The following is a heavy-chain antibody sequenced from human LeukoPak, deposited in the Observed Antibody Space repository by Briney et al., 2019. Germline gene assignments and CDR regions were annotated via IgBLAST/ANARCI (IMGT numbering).Heavy chain of an antibody. J-gene: IGHJ3*02. V-gene: IGHV1-2*02. CDR3: ARARGRSINDAFDI. CDR2: INPNSGGT. CDR1: GYTFTGYY. Sequence: GASVKVSCKASGYTFTGYYMHWVRQAPGQGLEWMGWINPNSGGTNYAQKFQGRVTMTRDTSISTAYMELSRLRSDDTAVYYCARARGRSINDAFDIWGQGTMVTVSS. D-gene: IGHD3-16*01.